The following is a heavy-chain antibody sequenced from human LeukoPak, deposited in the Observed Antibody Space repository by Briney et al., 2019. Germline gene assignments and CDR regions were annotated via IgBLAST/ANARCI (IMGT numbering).Heavy chain of an antibody. D-gene: IGHD1-26*01. Sequence: GGSLRLSCAASGFMFSSYWMSWVRQAPGKGLKGVGRIKAKAHGGTIEYAAPVKGRFTMSRDDSKHTLYLQMNSLKTEDTAVYYCTTDGVGVEGATYDNWGQGTLVSVSS. J-gene: IGHJ4*02. CDR3: TTDGVGVEGATYDN. V-gene: IGHV3-15*01. CDR1: GFMFSSYW. CDR2: IKAKAHGGTI.